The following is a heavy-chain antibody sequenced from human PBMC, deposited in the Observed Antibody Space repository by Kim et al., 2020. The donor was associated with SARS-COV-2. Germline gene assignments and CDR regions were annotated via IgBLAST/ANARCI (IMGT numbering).Heavy chain of an antibody. V-gene: IGHV3-30*18. CDR3: AKDRAEYFDY. Sequence: GGSLRLSCAASGFTFSSYGMHWVRQAPGKGLEWVAVISYDGSNKYYADSVKGRFTISRDNSKNTLYLQMNSLRAEDTAVYYCAKDRAEYFDYWGQGTLVTVSS. CDR2: ISYDGSNK. CDR1: GFTFSSYG. J-gene: IGHJ4*02.